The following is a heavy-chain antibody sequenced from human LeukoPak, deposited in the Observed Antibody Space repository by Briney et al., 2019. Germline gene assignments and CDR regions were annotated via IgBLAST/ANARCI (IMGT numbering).Heavy chain of an antibody. Sequence: GGSLRLSCAASGFTFRDYYMSWFRQAPGKGLEWISYISSGNTIFYADSVKGRFTISRDNAKSSLYLQMDSLRVEDTAVYYCARVSPSYYGSGTYYVPYWGQGTLVAASS. J-gene: IGHJ4*02. CDR1: GFTFRDYY. D-gene: IGHD3-10*01. V-gene: IGHV3-11*01. CDR2: ISSGNTI. CDR3: ARVSPSYYGSGTYYVPY.